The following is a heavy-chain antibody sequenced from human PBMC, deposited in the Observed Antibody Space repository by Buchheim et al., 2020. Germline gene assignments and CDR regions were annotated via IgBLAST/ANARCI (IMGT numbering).Heavy chain of an antibody. Sequence: QVHLVQSGAEVKKPGASVKVSCKASGYTFTDYYIHWVRQAPGQGLEWMGWINPNSGGTNDAQKFQGWVTMTRDTSISTAYMELSRLRSDDTAVYYCARQVVGATDAFDIWGQGT. CDR2: INPNSGGT. D-gene: IGHD1-26*01. V-gene: IGHV1-2*04. CDR1: GYTFTDYY. CDR3: ARQVVGATDAFDI. J-gene: IGHJ3*02.